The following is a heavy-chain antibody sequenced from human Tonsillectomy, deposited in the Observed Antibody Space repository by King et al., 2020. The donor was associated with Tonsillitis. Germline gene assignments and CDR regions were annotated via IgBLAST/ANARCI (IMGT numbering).Heavy chain of an antibody. CDR1: GFTFSNEW. CDR3: ARDVAFRVGQLYLPYLDY. CDR2: INQDGSEK. J-gene: IGHJ4*01. V-gene: IGHV3-7*03. Sequence: VQLVESGGGLVQPGGSLRLSCAASGFTFSNEWMSWVRQAPGERPEWVANINQDGSEKNYVDSIKGRFTISRDNAKNSLYLQMNSLRAEDTAVYYCARDVAFRVGQLYLPYLDYWGHGNLVTVSS. D-gene: IGHD2-2*02.